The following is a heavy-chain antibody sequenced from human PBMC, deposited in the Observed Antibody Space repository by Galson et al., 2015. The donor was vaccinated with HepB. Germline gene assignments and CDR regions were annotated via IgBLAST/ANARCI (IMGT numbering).Heavy chain of an antibody. D-gene: IGHD2-15*01. J-gene: IGHJ6*02. CDR3: AREGYCSGGSCYRFGARAYGMDV. Sequence: SLRLSCAASGFTFSSYAMHWVRQAPGKGLEWVAVISYDGSNKYYADSVKGRFTISRDNSKNTLYLQMNSLRAEDTAVYYCAREGYCSGGSCYRFGARAYGMDVWGQGTTVTVSS. CDR2: ISYDGSNK. CDR1: GFTFSSYA. V-gene: IGHV3-30*04.